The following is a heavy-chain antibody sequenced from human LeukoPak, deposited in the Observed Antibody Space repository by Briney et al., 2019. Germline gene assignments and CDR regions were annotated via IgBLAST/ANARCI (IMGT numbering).Heavy chain of an antibody. CDR1: GFSFRSYG. V-gene: IGHV3-23*01. D-gene: IGHD3-16*01. J-gene: IGHJ4*02. CDR3: VLDARLGESLR. Sequence: GGSLRLSCAGSGFSFRSYGMSWVRQAPGKGLEWVSSISAAGDNTYYAESVKGQLTISRDNSKSTLFLQMNSLRAEDTAVYYCVLDARLGESLRWGQGTLVTVSS. CDR2: ISAAGDNT.